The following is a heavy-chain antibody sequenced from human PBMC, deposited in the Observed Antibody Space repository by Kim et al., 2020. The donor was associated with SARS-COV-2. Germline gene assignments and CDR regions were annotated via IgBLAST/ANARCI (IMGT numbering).Heavy chain of an antibody. V-gene: IGHV4-39*01. CDR1: GGSISSSSYY. Sequence: SETLSLTCTVSGGSISSSSYYWGWIRQPPGKGLEWIGSIYYSGSTYYNPSLKSRVTISVDTSKNQFSLKLSSVTAADTAVYYCARQDYDILTGYYWYFDLWGRGTLVTVSS. J-gene: IGHJ2*01. D-gene: IGHD3-9*01. CDR2: IYYSGST. CDR3: ARQDYDILTGYYWYFDL.